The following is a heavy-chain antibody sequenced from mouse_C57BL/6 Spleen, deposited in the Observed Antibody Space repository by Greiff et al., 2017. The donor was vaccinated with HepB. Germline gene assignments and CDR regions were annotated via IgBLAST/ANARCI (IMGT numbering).Heavy chain of an antibody. CDR1: GFNIKDYY. CDR3: ARRDYGSSYAMDY. J-gene: IGHJ4*01. Sequence: EVQLQQSGAELVKPGASVKLSCTASGFNIKDYYMHWVKQRTKQGLEWIGRIDPEDGETKYAPKFQGKATITSDKSSNTAYLQLSSLTSEYTAVYYCARRDYGSSYAMDYWGQGTSVTVSS. CDR2: IDPEDGET. V-gene: IGHV14-2*01. D-gene: IGHD1-1*01.